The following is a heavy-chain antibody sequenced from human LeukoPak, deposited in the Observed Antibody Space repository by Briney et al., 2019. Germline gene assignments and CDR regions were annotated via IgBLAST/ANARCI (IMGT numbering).Heavy chain of an antibody. J-gene: IGHJ4*02. V-gene: IGHV3-21*01. Sequence: GGCLRLSCAASGFTFSINSMNWVRHAPGRGLEWVSSISTSSIYIYYADSVNGRFTITGENAKNSLYLQLNSLGAADTAVYYCASGNGGWGQGTLVTVSS. CDR1: GFTFSINS. CDR2: ISTSSIYI. CDR3: ASGNGG. D-gene: IGHD1-1*01.